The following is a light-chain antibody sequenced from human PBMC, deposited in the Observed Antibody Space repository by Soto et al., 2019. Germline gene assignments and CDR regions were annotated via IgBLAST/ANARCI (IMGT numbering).Light chain of an antibody. V-gene: IGLV2-14*01. CDR2: EVS. J-gene: IGLJ3*02. Sequence: QSVLTQPASVSGSPGQSITISCTGSSSDVGGYKYVCWYQQLPGRAPRLMIYEVSNRPSGVSNRFSGSKSGNTASLTISGLQAEDEGDYYCAAWDDSLYGWVFGGGTKVTVL. CDR3: AAWDDSLYGWV. CDR1: SSDVGGYKY.